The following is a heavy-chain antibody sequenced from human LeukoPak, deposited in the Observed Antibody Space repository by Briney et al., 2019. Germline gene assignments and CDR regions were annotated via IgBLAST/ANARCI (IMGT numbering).Heavy chain of an antibody. CDR3: ARGDLWLGH. CDR2: IKSDGSEE. D-gene: IGHD3-10*01. V-gene: IGHV3-7*01. CDR1: GFIFSSYW. Sequence: GGSLRLSCATSGFIFSSYWICWVRQAPGKGLEWVANIKSDGSEEYYGDSVKGRFTISRDNAKNSLYLQMNSLRVEDTAVYYCARGDLWLGHWGQGSLVTVSS. J-gene: IGHJ4*02.